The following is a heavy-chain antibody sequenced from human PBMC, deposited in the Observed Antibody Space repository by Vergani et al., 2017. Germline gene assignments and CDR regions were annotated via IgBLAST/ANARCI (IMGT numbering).Heavy chain of an antibody. Sequence: QVQLVQSGAEVKKPGASVKVSCKASGYTFTSYYMHWVRQAPGQGLEWMGIINPSGGSTSYAQKFQGRVTMTRDTSTITVYMELSSLRSEDTAVYYCARGAAAPLYYYYGMDVWGQGTTVTVSS. D-gene: IGHD6-13*01. CDR2: INPSGGST. J-gene: IGHJ6*02. V-gene: IGHV1-46*03. CDR3: ARGAAAPLYYYYGMDV. CDR1: GYTFTSYY.